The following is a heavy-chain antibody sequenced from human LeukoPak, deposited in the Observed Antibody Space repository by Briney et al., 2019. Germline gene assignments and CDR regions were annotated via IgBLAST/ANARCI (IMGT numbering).Heavy chain of an antibody. Sequence: GGSLRLSCSASGFTFSSYAMHWVRQAPGKGLGYVSAISTNGGSTYYADSVKGRFTISRDNSKNTLYLQMSSLRAEDTAVYYCVNRVTVVTWGQGTLVTVSS. D-gene: IGHD2-21*02. J-gene: IGHJ4*02. CDR1: GFTFSSYA. CDR2: ISTNGGST. CDR3: VNRVTVVT. V-gene: IGHV3-64D*09.